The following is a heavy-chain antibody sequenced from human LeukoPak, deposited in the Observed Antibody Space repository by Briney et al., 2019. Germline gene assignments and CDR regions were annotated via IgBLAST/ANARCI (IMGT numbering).Heavy chain of an antibody. D-gene: IGHD3-3*02. Sequence: SETLSLTCTVSGYSISSGYYLGRTRQPPGEGLEWIGHNYYSGSTNYNPSLKSRVTISVDTSKNQFSLKLSSVTAADTAVYYCARAFYPGYYSYMAVWGKGTTVTVSS. CDR2: NYYSGST. J-gene: IGHJ6*03. V-gene: IGHV4-61*01. CDR3: ARAFYPGYYSYMAV. CDR1: GYSISSGYY.